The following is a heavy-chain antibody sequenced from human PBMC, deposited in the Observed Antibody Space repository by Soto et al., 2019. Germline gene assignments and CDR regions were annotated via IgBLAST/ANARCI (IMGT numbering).Heavy chain of an antibody. D-gene: IGHD5-12*01. V-gene: IGHV3-33*01. Sequence: QVQLVESGGGVVQPGRSLRLSCAASGFTFSSYGMHWVRQAPGKGLEWVAVIWYDGSNKYYADSVKGRFTISRDNSKNTMYLQMNSLRAEDTAVYYCARPTSIVATRRYYFDYWGQGTLVTVSS. CDR2: IWYDGSNK. CDR3: ARPTSIVATRRYYFDY. CDR1: GFTFSSYG. J-gene: IGHJ4*02.